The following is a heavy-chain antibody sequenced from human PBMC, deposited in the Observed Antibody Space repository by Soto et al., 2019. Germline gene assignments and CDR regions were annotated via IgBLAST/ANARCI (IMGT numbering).Heavy chain of an antibody. Sequence: QVQLMESGPGLVKPSGTLSLTCAVSCGSISTDNWWCWVRPPPGKGLEWVGEIYHSGNTNYIPSLKSRPTISINKSKDQFSLDVTFVTAADTAVYYCARGGRWLFDYWGQGALVTVS. D-gene: IGHD5-12*01. CDR1: CGSISTDNW. CDR3: ARGGRWLFDY. J-gene: IGHJ4*02. V-gene: IGHV4-4*02. CDR2: IYHSGNT.